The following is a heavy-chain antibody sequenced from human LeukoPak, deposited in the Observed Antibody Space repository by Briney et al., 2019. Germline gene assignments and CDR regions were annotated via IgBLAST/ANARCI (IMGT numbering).Heavy chain of an antibody. V-gene: IGHV3-23*01. CDR3: AKDAQCSGGSCYPFHY. CDR1: GFTFSSYA. D-gene: IGHD2-15*01. CDR2: INDNGGTT. Sequence: GGSLRLSCAASGFTFSSYAMSWVRQAPGKGLEWVSTINDNGGTTYYADSVKGRFTISRDNSKNTLYLQMNSLRAEDTAVYYCAKDAQCSGGSCYPFHYWGQGTLVTVSS. J-gene: IGHJ4*02.